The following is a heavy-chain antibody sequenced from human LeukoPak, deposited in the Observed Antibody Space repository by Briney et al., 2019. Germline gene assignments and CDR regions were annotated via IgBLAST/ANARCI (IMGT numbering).Heavy chain of an antibody. Sequence: PGGSLRLSCAASAFTFSDFSMSWIRQAPGKGLEWVSYISSSSSYTNYADSVKGRFTISRDNAKNSLYLQMNSLRAEDTAVYYCAREKDSSGYTFDYWGQGTLVTVSS. CDR2: ISSSSSYT. V-gene: IGHV3-11*05. CDR3: AREKDSSGYTFDY. D-gene: IGHD3-22*01. CDR1: AFTFSDFS. J-gene: IGHJ4*02.